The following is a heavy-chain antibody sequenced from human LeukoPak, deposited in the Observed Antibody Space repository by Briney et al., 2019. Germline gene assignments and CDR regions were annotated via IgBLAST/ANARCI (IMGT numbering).Heavy chain of an antibody. Sequence: ASVKVSCKASGYTFSSNAINWVRQAPGQGLEWMGWIDTNTGNPTYAQGFTGQFVFSLDNSVSTAYLQISSLKAEDTADYFCARGYDSSGYFSDWGQGTLVTVSS. V-gene: IGHV7-4-1*02. CDR3: ARGYDSSGYFSD. J-gene: IGHJ4*02. D-gene: IGHD3-22*01. CDR1: GYTFSSNA. CDR2: IDTNTGNP.